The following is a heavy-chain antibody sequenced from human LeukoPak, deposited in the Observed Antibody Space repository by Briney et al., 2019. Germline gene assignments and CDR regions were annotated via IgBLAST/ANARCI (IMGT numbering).Heavy chain of an antibody. D-gene: IGHD5-12*01. V-gene: IGHV1-8*01. Sequence: ASVKVSCKASGYTFTSYDINWVRQATGQGLEWMGWMNPNSGNTGYAQKFQGSVTMTRNTSISTAYMELSSLRSEDTAVYYCARGGYSGYDSSYGMDVWGQGTTVTVSS. CDR3: ARGGYSGYDSSYGMDV. J-gene: IGHJ6*02. CDR2: MNPNSGNT. CDR1: GYTFTSYD.